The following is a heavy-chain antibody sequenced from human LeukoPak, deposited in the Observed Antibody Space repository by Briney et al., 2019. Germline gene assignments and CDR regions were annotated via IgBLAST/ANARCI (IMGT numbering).Heavy chain of an antibody. J-gene: IGHJ4*02. CDR3: ARAPYYYDSSGYYYFDY. CDR2: INHSGST. V-gene: IGHV4-34*01. Sequence: PSETLSLTCAVYGGSFSGYYWSWIRQPPGKGLEWIGEINHSGSTNYNPSLKSRVTISVDMSKNQFSLKLSSVTAADTAVYSCARAPYYYDSSGYYYFDYWGRGSLVTVSS. D-gene: IGHD3-22*01. CDR1: GGSFSGYY.